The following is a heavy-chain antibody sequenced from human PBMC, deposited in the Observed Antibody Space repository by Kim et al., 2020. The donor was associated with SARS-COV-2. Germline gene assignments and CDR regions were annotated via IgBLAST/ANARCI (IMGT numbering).Heavy chain of an antibody. D-gene: IGHD2-2*01. CDR1: GFTFSSFT. CDR3: TKRVLNQFEY. V-gene: IGHV3-23*01. Sequence: GGSLRLSCAVSGFTFSSFTMSWVRQAPGKGLEWVSAISGSGANTYYTDSVKGRFTISRDNSKNTLYLQMNSLRAEDTAVYHCTKRVLNQFEYWGQGTLVTVSS. J-gene: IGHJ4*02. CDR2: ISGSGANT.